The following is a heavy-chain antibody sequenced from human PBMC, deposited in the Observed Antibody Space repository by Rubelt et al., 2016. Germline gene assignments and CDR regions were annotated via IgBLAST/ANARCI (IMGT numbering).Heavy chain of an antibody. Sequence: QLQLQESGPGLVKPSETLSLTCTVSGGSISSSSYYWSWIRQPPGKGLEWIGYIYYSGCPNDNPAVRVRGTISGDTAKNQFSLKVSVVTAADTAVYYGARGGIVLRSWYFDLWGRGTLVTVSS. J-gene: IGHJ2*01. CDR1: GGSISSSSYY. CDR3: ARGGIVLRSWYFDL. CDR2: IYYSGCP. D-gene: IGHD2-8*02. V-gene: IGHV4-61*01.